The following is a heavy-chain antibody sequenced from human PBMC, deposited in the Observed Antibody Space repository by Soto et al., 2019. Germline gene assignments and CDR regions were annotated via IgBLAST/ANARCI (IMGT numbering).Heavy chain of an antibody. CDR3: VKNSGWFNN. V-gene: IGHV3-23*01. CDR2: IDGSGGIT. J-gene: IGHJ4*02. Sequence: QLLQSGGGLVQPGGSLTLSCAASGFTFGTTDMSWVRQAPGEGLEGVSTIDGSGGITYYADSVKGRFTISRDNSRNTVYLQMNSLRGDDTALYYCVKNSGWFNNWGQGALVTVSS. D-gene: IGHD6-19*01. CDR1: GFTFGTTD.